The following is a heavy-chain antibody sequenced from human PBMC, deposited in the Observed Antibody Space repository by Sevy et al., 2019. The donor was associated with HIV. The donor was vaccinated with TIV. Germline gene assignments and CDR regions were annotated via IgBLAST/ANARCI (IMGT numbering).Heavy chain of an antibody. CDR3: AKDQADIVATLDY. CDR1: GFTFSSYG. D-gene: IGHD5-12*01. Sequence: GGSLRLSCAASGFTFSSYGMHWVRQAPGKGPEWVAVISYDGSNKYYADSVKGRFTISRDNSKNTLYLQMNSLRAEDTAVYYCAKDQADIVATLDYWGQGTLVTVSS. J-gene: IGHJ4*02. CDR2: ISYDGSNK. V-gene: IGHV3-30*18.